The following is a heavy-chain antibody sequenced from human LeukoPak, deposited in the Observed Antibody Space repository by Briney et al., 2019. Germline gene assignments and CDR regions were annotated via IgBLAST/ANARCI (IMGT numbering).Heavy chain of an antibody. J-gene: IGHJ4*02. Sequence: PAGSLRLYCSVSGIRGSGNYMSWVRHGPGMGLKWVSAMYTYGIPYYANAAKGRFTFSRDISKNMVFLQMNTLRAEDTAVYYCARGPNSDSWGQGTLVTVSS. CDR1: GIRGSGNY. CDR3: ARGPNSDS. CDR2: MYTYGIP. V-gene: IGHV3-53*01.